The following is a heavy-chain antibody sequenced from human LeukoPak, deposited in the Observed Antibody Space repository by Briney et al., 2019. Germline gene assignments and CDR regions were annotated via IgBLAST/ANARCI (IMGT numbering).Heavy chain of an antibody. CDR2: INTDGSST. D-gene: IGHD6-19*01. CDR3: ARVDSSGFSYYFDY. Sequence: GRSLRLSCVVSGFTFSSYWMHWVRQAPGKGLVWVSRINTDGSSTSYADSVKGRFTISRDNAKNTLYLQMNSLRAEDTAVYYCARVDSSGFSYYFDYWGQGTLVTVSS. CDR1: GFTFSSYW. J-gene: IGHJ4*02. V-gene: IGHV3-74*01.